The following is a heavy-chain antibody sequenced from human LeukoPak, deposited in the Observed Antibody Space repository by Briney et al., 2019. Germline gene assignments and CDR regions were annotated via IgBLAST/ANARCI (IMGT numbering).Heavy chain of an antibody. CDR2: NRGSGGSR. D-gene: IGHD5-18*01. Sequence: PGGSLRLSCEGSGFTFSSYATIWVRQAQGKGLEWVSSNRGSGGSRYYGDSVKGRFTVFRDNSRNTLYLQMNSLRAKDTAVYYCARDELSATNGHSYGTNFDHWGKGTLVTVSS. J-gene: IGHJ4*02. CDR3: ARDELSATNGHSYGTNFDH. V-gene: IGHV3-23*01. CDR1: GFTFSSYA.